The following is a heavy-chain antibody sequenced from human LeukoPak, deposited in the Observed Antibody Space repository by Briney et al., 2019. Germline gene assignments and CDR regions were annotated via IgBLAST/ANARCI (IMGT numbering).Heavy chain of an antibody. D-gene: IGHD6-19*01. CDR1: GFTFSSYA. J-gene: IGHJ4*02. CDR2: ISGSGGST. Sequence: PGGSLRLSCAASGFTFSSYAMSWVRQAPGKGLEWVSAISGSGGSTYYADSVKGRFTISKDNSKNTLYLQVNSLRAEDTAMYYCAREAVAVAGHFDYWGQGTLVTVSS. V-gene: IGHV3-23*01. CDR3: AREAVAVAGHFDY.